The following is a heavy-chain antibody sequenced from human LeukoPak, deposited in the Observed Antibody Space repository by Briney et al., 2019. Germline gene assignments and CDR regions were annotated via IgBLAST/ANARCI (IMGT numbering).Heavy chain of an antibody. CDR1: GFTFSAFY. D-gene: IGHD2-15*01. Sequence: SGGSLRLSCIASGFTFSAFYMSWVRHAPGKGLEWVANIKGDGSEIYYVDSVKGRFSISRDNAKNSLYLQMSSLRAEDTAVYYCARDGSSFDYWGQGALVTVSS. CDR2: IKGDGSEI. J-gene: IGHJ4*02. V-gene: IGHV3-7*01. CDR3: ARDGSSFDY.